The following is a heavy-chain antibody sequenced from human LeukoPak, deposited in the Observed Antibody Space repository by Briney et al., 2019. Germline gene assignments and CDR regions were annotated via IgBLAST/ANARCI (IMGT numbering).Heavy chain of an antibody. CDR1: GESVSSKNGA. J-gene: IGHJ4*02. CDR3: ARDVGTSGWHTFDY. D-gene: IGHD6-19*01. Sequence: QTLSVTCAISGESVSSKNGAWNWIRQSPSRGLEWLGRTYYRSKWYSDYAVSMNGRITINPDTSKDQFSLQLNSVTPDDTAVYYCARDVGTSGWHTFDYWGQGTLVTVSS. V-gene: IGHV6-1*01. CDR2: TYYRSKWYS.